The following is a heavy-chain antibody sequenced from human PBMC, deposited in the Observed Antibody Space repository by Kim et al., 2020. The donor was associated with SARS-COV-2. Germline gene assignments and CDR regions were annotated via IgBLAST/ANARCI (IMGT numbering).Heavy chain of an antibody. D-gene: IGHD3-10*01. CDR1: GFTFSSYA. Sequence: GGSLRLSCAASGFTFSSYAMSWVRQAPGKGLEWVSAISGSGGSTYYADSVKGRFTISRDNSKNTLYLQMNSLRAEDTAVYYCAKVGGANYYGSGIHAFDIWGQGTMVTVSS. V-gene: IGHV3-23*01. CDR2: ISGSGGST. CDR3: AKVGGANYYGSGIHAFDI. J-gene: IGHJ3*02.